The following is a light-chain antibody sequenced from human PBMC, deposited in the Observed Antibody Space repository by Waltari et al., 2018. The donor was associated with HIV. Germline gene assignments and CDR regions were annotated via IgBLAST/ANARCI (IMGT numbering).Light chain of an antibody. Sequence: QSVLTQPPSVSGTPGQRVTISCSGSSSNIHWYQQLPGTAPRLLIYRNNQRPSGVPDRFSVSKSGTSASLAISGLRSEDEADYYCAAWDDSLSGWVFGGGTKLTVL. CDR1: SSNI. J-gene: IGLJ3*02. CDR3: AAWDDSLSGWV. CDR2: RNN. V-gene: IGLV1-47*01.